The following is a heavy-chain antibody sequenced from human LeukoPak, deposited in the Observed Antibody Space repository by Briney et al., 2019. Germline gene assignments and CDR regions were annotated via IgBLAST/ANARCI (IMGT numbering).Heavy chain of an antibody. CDR3: ANASLQYSSWVFDS. J-gene: IGHJ4*02. Sequence: PGGSLRLSCAASGFTFSSYAMSWVRQSPGRGLEWVSAISGSGGSTYYADSVKGRFTISRDNSKNTLYLQMNSLRAEDTAVYYCANASLQYSSWVFDSWGQGTLVTVSS. CDR2: ISGSGGST. V-gene: IGHV3-23*01. CDR1: GFTFSSYA. D-gene: IGHD6-6*01.